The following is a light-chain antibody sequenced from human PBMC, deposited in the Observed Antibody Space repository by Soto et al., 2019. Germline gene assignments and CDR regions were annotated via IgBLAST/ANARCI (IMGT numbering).Light chain of an antibody. CDR3: CSYAGSSIVV. CDR2: EVS. V-gene: IGLV2-23*02. J-gene: IGLJ2*01. CDR1: SSDVGSYNL. Sequence: SALTQPASVSGSPGQSITISCTGTSSDVGSYNLVSWYQQHPGKAPKLMIYEVSKRPSGVSNRFSGSKSGNTASLTISGLQAEDEADYYCCSYAGSSIVVFGGGTNSPS.